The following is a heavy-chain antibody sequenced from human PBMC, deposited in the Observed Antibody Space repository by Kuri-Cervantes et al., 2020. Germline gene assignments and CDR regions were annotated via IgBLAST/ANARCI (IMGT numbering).Heavy chain of an antibody. J-gene: IGHJ4*02. D-gene: IGHD6-13*01. Sequence: ASVKVSCKASGYTFTSYDINWVRQATGQGLEWMGWMNPNSGNTGYAQKFQGRVTMTRNTSISTAYMELSSLRSEDTPVYYWASTAPRQQPYSPLDYWGQGTLVTVSS. CDR1: GYTFTSYD. CDR2: MNPNSGNT. V-gene: IGHV1-8*01. CDR3: ASTAPRQQPYSPLDY.